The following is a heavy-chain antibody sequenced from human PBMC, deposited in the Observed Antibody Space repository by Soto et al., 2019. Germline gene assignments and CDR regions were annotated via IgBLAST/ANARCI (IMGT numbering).Heavy chain of an antibody. CDR2: IYYSGST. CDR3: ARHSETIVVVNN. V-gene: IGHV4-39*01. D-gene: IGHD3-22*01. J-gene: IGHJ4*02. Sequence: QLQLQESGPGLVKPSETLSLTCTVSGGSISSSSYYWGWIRQPPGKGLEWIGSIYYSGSTYYNPSLKRRVTIAVDTSKNQFSQKLSSVTAADTAVYYCARHSETIVVVNNWGQGTLVTVSS. CDR1: GGSISSSSYY.